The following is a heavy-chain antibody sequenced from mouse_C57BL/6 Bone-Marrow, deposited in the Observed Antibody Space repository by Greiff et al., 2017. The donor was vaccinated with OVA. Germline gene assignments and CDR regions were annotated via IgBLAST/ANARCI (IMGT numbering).Heavy chain of an antibody. D-gene: IGHD1-1*01. Sequence: QVQLKQSGPELVKPGASVKISCKASGYAFSSSWMNWVKQRPGKGLEWIGRIYPGDGDTNYNGKFKGKATLTADKSSSTAYMQLRSLTSEDSAVYFCARGYYYGSRTRYFDVWGTGTTVTVSS. CDR2: IYPGDGDT. J-gene: IGHJ1*03. V-gene: IGHV1-82*01. CDR1: GYAFSSSW. CDR3: ARGYYYGSRTRYFDV.